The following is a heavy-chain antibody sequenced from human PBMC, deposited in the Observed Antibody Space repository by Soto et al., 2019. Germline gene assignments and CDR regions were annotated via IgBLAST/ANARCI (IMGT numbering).Heavy chain of an antibody. Sequence: PSETLSLTCTVSGGSISSSSYYWGWIRQPPGKGLEWIGSIYYSGSTYYNPSLKSRVTISVDTSKNQFSLKLSSVTAADTAVYYCARLEVVVTTEGWFDYWGQGTLVTVSS. J-gene: IGHJ4*02. CDR2: IYYSGST. CDR3: ARLEVVVTTEGWFDY. D-gene: IGHD2-21*02. V-gene: IGHV4-39*01. CDR1: GGSISSSSYY.